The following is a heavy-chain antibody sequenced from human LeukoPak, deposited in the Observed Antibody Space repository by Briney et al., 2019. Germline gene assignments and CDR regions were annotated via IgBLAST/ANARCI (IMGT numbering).Heavy chain of an antibody. Sequence: ASVMVSCKASGYTFTGYYMHWVRQAPGQGLEWMGRINPNSGGTNYAQKFQGRVTMTRDTSISTAYMELSRLRSDDTAVYYCAWSTVTTNYFDYWGQGTLVTVSS. CDR3: AWSTVTTNYFDY. CDR2: INPNSGGT. V-gene: IGHV1-2*06. J-gene: IGHJ4*02. CDR1: GYTFTGYY. D-gene: IGHD4-17*01.